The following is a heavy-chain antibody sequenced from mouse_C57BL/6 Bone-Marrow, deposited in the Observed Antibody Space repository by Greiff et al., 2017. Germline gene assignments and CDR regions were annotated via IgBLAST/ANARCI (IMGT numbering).Heavy chain of an antibody. Sequence: VQLQQSGAELVRPGASVKLSCKASGYTFTDYYINWVKQRPGQGLEWIARIYPGSGNTYYNEKFKGKATLTAEKSSSTAYMQLSSLTSEDSAVYCCARGYYAMDYWGQGTSVTVSS. J-gene: IGHJ4*01. CDR3: ARGYYAMDY. CDR1: GYTFTDYY. CDR2: IYPGSGNT. V-gene: IGHV1-76*01.